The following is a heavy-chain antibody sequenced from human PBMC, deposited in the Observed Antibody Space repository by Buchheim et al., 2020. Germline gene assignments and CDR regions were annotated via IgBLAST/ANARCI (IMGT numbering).Heavy chain of an antibody. CDR2: ISYDGSNK. D-gene: IGHD5-18*01. V-gene: IGHV3-30*18. J-gene: IGHJ4*02. Sequence: QMHLVESGGGVVQPGRSLRLSCAASGFTFSSYGMHWVRQAPGKGLEWVAVISYDGSNKYYADSVKGRFTISRDNSKNTLYLQMNSLRAEDTAVYYCAKDSRGYSYGYAYFDYWGQGTL. CDR3: AKDSRGYSYGYAYFDY. CDR1: GFTFSSYG.